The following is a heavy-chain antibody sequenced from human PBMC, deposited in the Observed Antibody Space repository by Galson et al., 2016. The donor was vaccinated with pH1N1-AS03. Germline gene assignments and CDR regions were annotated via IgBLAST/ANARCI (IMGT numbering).Heavy chain of an antibody. CDR3: VKDGGAGGEFDN. CDR2: IAAAGPT. D-gene: IGHD3-16*01. V-gene: IGHV3-13*01. Sequence: SLRLSCAASGFTVSRNDMHWVRQATGKGLEWVSIIAAAGPTHYADSVKGRFTISRDISRNTVYLQMNSLRSEDTAVYYCVKDGGAGGEFDNWGQGTLVTVSS. CDR1: GFTVSRND. J-gene: IGHJ4*02.